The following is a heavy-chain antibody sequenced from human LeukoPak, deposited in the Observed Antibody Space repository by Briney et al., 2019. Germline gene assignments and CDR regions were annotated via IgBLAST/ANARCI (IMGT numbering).Heavy chain of an antibody. CDR3: ARDRGVIFDY. CDR1: GGSISSGGYS. Sequence: SEILSLTCAVSGGSISSGGYSWSWIRQPPGKGLEWIGYVYYSGITYYNPSLKSRVTISVDTSKNQFSLKLSSVTAADTAVYYCARDRGVIFDYWGQGTLVTVSS. CDR2: VYYSGIT. J-gene: IGHJ4*02. D-gene: IGHD3-10*01. V-gene: IGHV4-30-4*07.